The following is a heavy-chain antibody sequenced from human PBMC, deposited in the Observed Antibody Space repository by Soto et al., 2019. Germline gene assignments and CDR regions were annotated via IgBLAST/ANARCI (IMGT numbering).Heavy chain of an antibody. V-gene: IGHV3-48*03. J-gene: IGHJ6*02. CDR3: ARDDGLGMAPYYGMDV. D-gene: IGHD3-10*01. CDR2: ISSSGSTI. CDR1: GFTFSSYE. Sequence: EVQLVESGGGLVQPGGSLRLSCAASGFTFSSYEMNWVRQAQGKGLEWDSYISSSGSTIFYADSVKGRFTISRDNAKNELYLQMNSLRAEDTAVYYCARDDGLGMAPYYGMDVWGQGTTVTVSS.